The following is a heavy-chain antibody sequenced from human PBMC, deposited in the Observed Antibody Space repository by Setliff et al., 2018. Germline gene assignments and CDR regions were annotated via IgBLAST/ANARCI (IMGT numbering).Heavy chain of an antibody. V-gene: IGHV1-18*01. CDR3: ARGGNTYAFNWFDP. CDR1: GYTFTTYG. Sequence: ASVKVSCKASGYTFTTYGISWVRQAPGQGLEWMGWISSNNGNTNYAQHLQGRVTMTADTSTSTAYMELRSLRSDDPAVYYCARGGNTYAFNWFDPWGQGTLVTAPQ. J-gene: IGHJ5*02. D-gene: IGHD5-18*01. CDR2: ISSNNGNT.